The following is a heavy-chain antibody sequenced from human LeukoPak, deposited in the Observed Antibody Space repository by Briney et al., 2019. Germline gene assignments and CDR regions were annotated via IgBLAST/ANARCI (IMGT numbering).Heavy chain of an antibody. Sequence: GGSLRLSCAASGFTFSSYAMHWVRQAPGKGLEWVAVISYDGSNKYYADSVKGRFTISRDNSKNTLYPQMNSLRAEDTAVYYCARELYGSGSYSLDYWGQGTLVTVSS. CDR2: ISYDGSNK. J-gene: IGHJ4*02. CDR3: ARELYGSGSYSLDY. D-gene: IGHD3-10*01. V-gene: IGHV3-30*04. CDR1: GFTFSSYA.